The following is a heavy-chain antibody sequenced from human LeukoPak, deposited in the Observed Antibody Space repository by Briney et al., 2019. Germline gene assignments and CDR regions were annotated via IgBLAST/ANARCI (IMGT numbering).Heavy chain of an antibody. CDR3: ARSDGYGLVGI. J-gene: IGHJ3*02. V-gene: IGHV4-59*01. Sequence: SETLSLTCTVSGGSISSYYWSWIRQPPGKGLEWIGYIYYSGSTNYNPSLKSRISISVDTSKNQFSLKLSSVTAADTAVYYCARSDGYGLVGIWGQGTMVTVSS. D-gene: IGHD3-10*01. CDR2: IYYSGST. CDR1: GGSISSYY.